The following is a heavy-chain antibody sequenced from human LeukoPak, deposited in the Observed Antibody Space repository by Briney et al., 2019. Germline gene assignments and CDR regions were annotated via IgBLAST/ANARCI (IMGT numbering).Heavy chain of an antibody. V-gene: IGHV4-59*01. CDR1: GGSISGYY. CDR3: ASERRGYYSFFDY. CDR2: IFYGGST. Sequence: SETLSLTCSVSGGSISGYYWSWIRQPPGKGLEWIGYIFYGGSTNYNPSLKSRVTISVDTSKNQFSLKLTSVTAADTAVYYCASERRGYYSFFDYWGQGTLVTVSS. J-gene: IGHJ4*02. D-gene: IGHD3-3*01.